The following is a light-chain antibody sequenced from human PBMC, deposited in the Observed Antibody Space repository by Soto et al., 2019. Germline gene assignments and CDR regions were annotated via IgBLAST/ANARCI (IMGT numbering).Light chain of an antibody. CDR1: QSVSSN. V-gene: IGKV3-15*01. J-gene: IGKJ4*01. CDR3: QQYNNWPLT. CDR2: GAS. Sequence: DIVMTQSPATLSVSPGERATLSCRASQSVSSNLAWYQQKPGQAPRLLIYGASTRATGIPARLSGSGSGTEFTLTISSLQSEDFAVYYCQQYNNWPLTFGGGTKVEIK.